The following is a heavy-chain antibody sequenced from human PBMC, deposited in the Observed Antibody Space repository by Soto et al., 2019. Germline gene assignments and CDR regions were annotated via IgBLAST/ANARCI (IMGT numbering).Heavy chain of an antibody. CDR1: GYTFTSYD. Sequence: RASVKVSCKASGYTFTSYDINWVRQATGQGLEWMGWMNPNSGNTGYAQKFQGRVTMTRNTSISTAYMELSSLRSEDTAVYYCARPDCSGGSCYPDNFDYWGQGTLVTVSS. J-gene: IGHJ4*02. V-gene: IGHV1-8*01. D-gene: IGHD2-15*01. CDR2: MNPNSGNT. CDR3: ARPDCSGGSCYPDNFDY.